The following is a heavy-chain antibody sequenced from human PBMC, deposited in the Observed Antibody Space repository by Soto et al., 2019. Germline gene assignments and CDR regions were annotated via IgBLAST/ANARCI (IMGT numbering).Heavy chain of an antibody. Sequence: SETLSLTCTVSGDSITSSDYYWAWIRQPPGKGPEWIGTIYYSGSTCYGPSLKSRVTLSLDPSKNQFCLRLRSVTAEDTAVYSWAASTAWIQFLFDPWSQGTLVTVSS. CDR2: IYYSGST. D-gene: IGHD5-18*01. V-gene: IGHV4-39*01. CDR1: GDSITSSDYY. CDR3: AASTAWIQFLFDP. J-gene: IGHJ5*02.